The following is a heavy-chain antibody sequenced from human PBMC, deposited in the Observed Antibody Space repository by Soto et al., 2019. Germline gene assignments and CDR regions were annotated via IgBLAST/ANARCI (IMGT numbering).Heavy chain of an antibody. D-gene: IGHD5-18*01. V-gene: IGHV1-69*12. CDR3: AREGDLDTDMVGYYYSGMDV. Sequence: QVQLVQSGAEVKKPGSSVKVSCKASGGTFSSYAISWVRQAPGQGLEWMGGIIPIFGTANYAQKFQGRVTITADESTSTAYMELSSLRSEDTAVYYCAREGDLDTDMVGYYYSGMDVWGQGTTVTVSS. CDR1: GGTFSSYA. CDR2: IIPIFGTA. J-gene: IGHJ6*02.